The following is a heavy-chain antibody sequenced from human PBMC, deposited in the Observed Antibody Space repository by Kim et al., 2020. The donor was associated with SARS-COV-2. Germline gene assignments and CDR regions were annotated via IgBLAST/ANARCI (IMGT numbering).Heavy chain of an antibody. CDR1: GFTFSSYS. V-gene: IGHV3-21*01. Sequence: GGSLRLSCAASGFTFSSYSMNWVRQAPGKGLEWVSSISSSSSYIYYADSVKRRFTISRDNAKNSLYLQMNSLRAEDTAVYYCARDPFLDSPLTLWYYFDYWGQGTLVTVSS. CDR2: ISSSSSYI. J-gene: IGHJ4*02. D-gene: IGHD3-9*01. CDR3: ARDPFLDSPLTLWYYFDY.